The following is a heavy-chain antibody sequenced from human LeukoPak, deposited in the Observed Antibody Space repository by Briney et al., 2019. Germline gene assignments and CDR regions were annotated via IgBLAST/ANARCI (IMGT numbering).Heavy chain of an antibody. CDR2: ISYDGSNK. CDR3: AKGQLGAYYYYYGMDV. V-gene: IGHV3-30*18. D-gene: IGHD1-1*01. Sequence: HPGGSLCLSWAPSGFTFSIDGMQWARLARSRGLEWVAVISYDGSNKYYADSVKGRFTISRDNSKNTLYPQMNSLRAEDTAVYYCAKGQLGAYYYYYGMDVWGQGTTVTVSS. CDR1: GFTFSIDG. J-gene: IGHJ6*02.